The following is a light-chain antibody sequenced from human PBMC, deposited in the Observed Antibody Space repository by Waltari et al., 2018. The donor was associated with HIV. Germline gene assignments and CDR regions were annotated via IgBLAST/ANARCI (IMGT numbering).Light chain of an antibody. V-gene: IGLV1-51*02. J-gene: IGLJ3*02. CDR1: SSNIGNNY. CDR2: ENN. CDR3: GTWDSSLSAGGV. Sequence: QSVLTQPPSVSAAPGQKVTISCSGSSSNIGNNYVSWYQQLPGTAPKLLIYENNKRPSEIPDRFSGSKSGTSATLDISGLQTGDEADYYCGTWDSSLSAGGVFGGGTKLTVL.